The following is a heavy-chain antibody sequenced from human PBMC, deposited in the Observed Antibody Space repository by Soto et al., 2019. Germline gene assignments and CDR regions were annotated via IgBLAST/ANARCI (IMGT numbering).Heavy chain of an antibody. J-gene: IGHJ4*02. D-gene: IGHD1-1*01. CDR3: ARGRYGDY. CDR2: ISAHNGNT. CDR1: GYTFTSYG. V-gene: IGHV1-18*01. Sequence: QVHLVQSGAEVKKPGASVKVSCKASGYTFTSYGITWVRQAPGQGLEWMGWISAHNGNTDYAQKLQGGVIVTRDTFTSPVYTELSCLISDDSAVYFSARGRYGDYWGQGALVTVSS.